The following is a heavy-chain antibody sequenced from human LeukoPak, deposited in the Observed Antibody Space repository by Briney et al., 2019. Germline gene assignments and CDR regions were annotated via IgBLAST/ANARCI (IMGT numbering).Heavy chain of an antibody. V-gene: IGHV1-69*13. D-gene: IGHD3-22*01. CDR2: IIPIFGTA. Sequence: ASVKVSCTASVGTFSSYAISWVRQAPGQGLEWMGGIIPIFGTANYAQKFQGRVTITADESTSTAYMELSSLRSEDTAVYYCARGRDDSSGSDAFDIWGQGTMVTVSS. CDR1: VGTFSSYA. J-gene: IGHJ3*02. CDR3: ARGRDDSSGSDAFDI.